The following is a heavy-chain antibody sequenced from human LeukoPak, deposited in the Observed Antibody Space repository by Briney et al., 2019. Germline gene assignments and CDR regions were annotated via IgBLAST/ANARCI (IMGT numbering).Heavy chain of an antibody. CDR3: ARDRPENYDYVWGSYRQYFDY. CDR1: GFTFSSYW. J-gene: IGHJ4*02. D-gene: IGHD3-16*02. CDR2: IKQDGSEK. V-gene: IGHV3-7*01. Sequence: GGSLRLSCAASGFTFSSYWMSWVRQAPGKGLEWVANIKQDGSEKYYVDSVKGRFTISRDNAKNSLYLQMNSLRAEDTAVYYCARDRPENYDYVWGSYRQYFDYWGQGTLVTVSS.